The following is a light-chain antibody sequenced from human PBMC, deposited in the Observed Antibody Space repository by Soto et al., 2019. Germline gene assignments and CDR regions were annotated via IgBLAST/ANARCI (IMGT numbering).Light chain of an antibody. CDR1: QTVRNNY. CDR3: QQFSSYPLT. J-gene: IGKJ4*01. V-gene: IGKV3-20*01. CDR2: DAY. Sequence: EFVLTQSPGTLSLSPGERATLSCRASQTVRNNYLAWYQQKPGQAPRLLIYDAYSRATGIPDRFSGGGSGTDFTLTIRRLEPEDFAVYYCQQFSSYPLTFGGGTKVDIK.